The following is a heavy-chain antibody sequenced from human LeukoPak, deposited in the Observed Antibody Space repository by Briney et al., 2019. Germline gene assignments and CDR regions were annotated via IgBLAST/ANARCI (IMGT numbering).Heavy chain of an antibody. CDR2: IKQDGSEK. CDR3: ARDDGAAGY. Sequence: GGSPRLSCAVSGFTFSSYWMSWVRQAPGKGLEWVANIKQDGSEKYYVDSVKGRFTISRDNAKNSLYLQMNSLRAEDTAVYYCARDDGAAGYWGQGTLVTVSS. V-gene: IGHV3-7*01. D-gene: IGHD3-10*01. CDR1: GFTFSSYW. J-gene: IGHJ4*02.